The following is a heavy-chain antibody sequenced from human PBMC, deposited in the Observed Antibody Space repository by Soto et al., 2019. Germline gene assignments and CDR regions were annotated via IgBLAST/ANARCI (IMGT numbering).Heavy chain of an antibody. J-gene: IGHJ4*02. Sequence: EVQLVESGGGLVQPGGSLRLSCAASGFTFSSYWMSWVRQAPGKGLEWVANIKQDGSEKYYVDSVKGRFTISRDNAKNSLYLQMKSLRAEDTAVYYCASWNCISTSCYADYWGQGTLVTVSS. CDR2: IKQDGSEK. V-gene: IGHV3-7*01. CDR1: GFTFSSYW. D-gene: IGHD2-2*01. CDR3: ASWNCISTSCYADY.